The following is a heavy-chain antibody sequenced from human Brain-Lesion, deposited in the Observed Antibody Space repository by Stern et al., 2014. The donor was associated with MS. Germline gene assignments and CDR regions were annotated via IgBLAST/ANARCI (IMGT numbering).Heavy chain of an antibody. CDR3: AKWPHHIAVAGTRYFQH. V-gene: IGHV3-23*04. Sequence: EVQLVESGGGLVQPGGSRRLSCAAPGFSFSTYAMSWVRQTPGKGLQWASRISGRGGPTYYADSVKGRFTISRDNSKNTLYLQMDSLRADDTAVYYCAKWPHHIAVAGTRYFQHWGQGTLVTVSS. D-gene: IGHD6-19*01. CDR2: ISGRGGPT. J-gene: IGHJ1*01. CDR1: GFSFSTYA.